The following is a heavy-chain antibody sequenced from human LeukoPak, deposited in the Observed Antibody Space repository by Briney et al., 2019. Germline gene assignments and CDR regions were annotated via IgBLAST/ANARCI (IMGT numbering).Heavy chain of an antibody. D-gene: IGHD5-18*01. V-gene: IGHV3-30*04. CDR2: ISYDGSNK. CDR1: GFTFSSYA. J-gene: IGHJ6*04. CDR3: ARVVDTASSRYYYGMDV. Sequence: GSLRLSCAASGFTFSSYAMHWVRQAPGKGLEWVAVISYDGSNKYYADSVKGRFTISRDNSKNTLYLQMNSLRAEDTAVYYCARVVDTASSRYYYGMDVWGKGTTVTVSS.